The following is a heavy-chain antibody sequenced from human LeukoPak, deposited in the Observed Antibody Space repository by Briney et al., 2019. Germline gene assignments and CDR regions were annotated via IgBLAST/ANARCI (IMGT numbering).Heavy chain of an antibody. CDR3: ASPGYFDWLQPFDY. J-gene: IGHJ4*02. V-gene: IGHV4-34*01. Sequence: SGTLSLTCAVYGGSFSGYYWSWIRQPPGKGLEWIGEINHSGSTNYNPSLKSRVTISVDTSKNQFSLKLSSVTAADTAVYYCASPGYFDWLQPFDYWGQGTLVTVSS. D-gene: IGHD3-9*01. CDR2: INHSGST. CDR1: GGSFSGYY.